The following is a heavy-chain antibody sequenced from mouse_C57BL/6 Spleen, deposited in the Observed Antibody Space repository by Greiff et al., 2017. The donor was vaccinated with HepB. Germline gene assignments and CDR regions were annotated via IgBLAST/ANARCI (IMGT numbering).Heavy chain of an antibody. D-gene: IGHD1-1*01. CDR2: ISSGGSYT. CDR3: ARDGSSWFDY. CDR1: GFTFSSYG. J-gene: IGHJ2*01. Sequence: EVHLVESGGDLVKPGGSLKLSCAASGFTFSSYGMSWVRQTPDKRLEWVATISSGGSYTYYPDSVKGRFTISRDNAKNTLYLQMSSLKSEDTAMYYCARDGSSWFDYWGKGTTLTVSS. V-gene: IGHV5-6*01.